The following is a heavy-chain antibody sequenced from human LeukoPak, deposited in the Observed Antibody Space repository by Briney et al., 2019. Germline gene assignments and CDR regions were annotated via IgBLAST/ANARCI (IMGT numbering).Heavy chain of an antibody. D-gene: IGHD3-10*01. V-gene: IGHV3-43*01. CDR1: GFTFDDYT. Sequence: PGGSLRLSCAASGFTFDDYTMHWVRQAPGKGLEWVSLISWDGGSTYYADSVKGRFTISRDNSKNTLYLQMNSLRAEDTAVYYCASPRRAPWYFDLWGRGTLVTVSS. CDR3: ASPRRAPWYFDL. J-gene: IGHJ2*01. CDR2: ISWDGGST.